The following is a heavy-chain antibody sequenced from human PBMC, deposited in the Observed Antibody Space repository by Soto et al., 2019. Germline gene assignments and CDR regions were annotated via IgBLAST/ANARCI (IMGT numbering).Heavy chain of an antibody. D-gene: IGHD6-25*01. V-gene: IGHV3-23*01. J-gene: IGHJ4*02. CDR1: GFSFSSYA. CDR3: VKDRGGDGLYYSDY. CDR2: ISSSGVST. Sequence: GGSLRLSCAASGFSFSSYAMSWVRQAPGKGLEWVSAISSSGVSTYYADSVKGRFTISRDNSKKKLYLQKNNLRAEDTAVYYCVKDRGGDGLYYSDYWGQGTLVTVSS.